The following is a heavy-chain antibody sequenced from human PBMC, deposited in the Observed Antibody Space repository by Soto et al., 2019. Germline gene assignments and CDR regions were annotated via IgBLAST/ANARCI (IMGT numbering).Heavy chain of an antibody. CDR1: GGSISSGGYY. Sequence: SETLSLTCTVSGGSISSGGYYWSWIRQHPGKGLEWIGYIYYSGSTYYNPSLKSRVTISVDTSKNQFSLKLSSVTAADTAVYYCARAPRDLYYYDSSGYPSWFDPWGQVTLVTVSS. CDR3: ARAPRDLYYYDSSGYPSWFDP. V-gene: IGHV4-31*03. J-gene: IGHJ5*02. CDR2: IYYSGST. D-gene: IGHD3-22*01.